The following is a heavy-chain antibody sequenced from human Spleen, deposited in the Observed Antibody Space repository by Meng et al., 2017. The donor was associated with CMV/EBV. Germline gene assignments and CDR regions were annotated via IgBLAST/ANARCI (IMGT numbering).Heavy chain of an antibody. Sequence: ASVKVSCKASGYTFTSYGISWVRQAPGQGLEWMGWISAYNGNTNYAQKLQGRLTMTTDTSTSTAYMELRSLRSDDTAVYYCARGPYYYGSGSKRPMDVWGQGTTVTVSS. CDR1: GYTFTSYG. D-gene: IGHD3-10*01. J-gene: IGHJ6*02. CDR2: ISAYNGNT. V-gene: IGHV1-18*01. CDR3: ARGPYYYGSGSKRPMDV.